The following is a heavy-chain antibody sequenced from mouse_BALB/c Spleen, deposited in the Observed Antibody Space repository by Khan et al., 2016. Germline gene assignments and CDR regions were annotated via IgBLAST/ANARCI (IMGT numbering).Heavy chain of an antibody. V-gene: IGHV10-1*02. CDR1: GFTFNTYA. CDR2: IKSKSNNYAT. J-gene: IGHJ4*01. CDR3: VWYDYDY. D-gene: IGHD2-4*01. Sequence: EVKLLESGGGLVQPKGSLKLSCAASGFTFNTYAMNWVRQAPGQGLEWVARIKSKSNNYATYYADSVKDRFTISRDDSQGMLYLQMNNLKTEDTGMFYCVWYDYDYWCQGTSVTVSS.